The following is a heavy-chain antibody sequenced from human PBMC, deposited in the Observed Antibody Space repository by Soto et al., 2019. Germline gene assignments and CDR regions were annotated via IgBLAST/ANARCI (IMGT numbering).Heavy chain of an antibody. V-gene: IGHV4-4*02. CDR3: ASRTYAMDV. Sequence: QVQLQESGPGLVKPSGTLSLTCAVSGGSISSSNWWSWVRQPPGKGVEWIGEIFHNGNTYSNPSLTGRVTMSVDKSKNQFSLNLNSVTAADTAVYYCASRTYAMDVWGQGTTVTVSS. CDR2: IFHNGNT. J-gene: IGHJ6*02. CDR1: GGSISSSNW.